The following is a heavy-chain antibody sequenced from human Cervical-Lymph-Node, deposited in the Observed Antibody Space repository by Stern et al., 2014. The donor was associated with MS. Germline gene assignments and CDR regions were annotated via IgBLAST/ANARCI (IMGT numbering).Heavy chain of an antibody. V-gene: IGHV3-72*01. CDR2: SRNKANSYTT. Sequence: MQLVQSGGGLVQPGESLRLSCAASGFTFSDHYMDWVRQAPGKGLEWVGRSRNKANSYTTVYAASVTGRFAISRDDSKNSLYLQMNSLKTEDTAVYYCVRGFHSFDVWGQGATVTVSS. D-gene: IGHD4-11*01. J-gene: IGHJ6*02. CDR1: GFTFSDHY. CDR3: VRGFHSFDV.